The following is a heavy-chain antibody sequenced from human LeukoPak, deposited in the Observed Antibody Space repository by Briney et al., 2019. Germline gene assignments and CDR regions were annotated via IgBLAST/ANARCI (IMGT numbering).Heavy chain of an antibody. J-gene: IGHJ6*03. CDR1: GFTFSDYY. CDR3: ARAPRGIFGVVINYYYMDV. CDR2: ISSSGSTI. D-gene: IGHD3-3*01. V-gene: IGHV3-11*04. Sequence: TGGSLRRSCAASGFTFSDYYMSWIRQAPGKGLEWVSYISSSGSTIYYADSVKGRFTISRDNAKNSLYLQMNSLRAEDTAVYYCARAPRGIFGVVINYYYMDVWGKGTTVTVSS.